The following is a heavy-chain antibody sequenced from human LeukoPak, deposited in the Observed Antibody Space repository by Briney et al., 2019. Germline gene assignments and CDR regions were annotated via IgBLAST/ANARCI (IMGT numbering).Heavy chain of an antibody. D-gene: IGHD3-10*01. CDR3: ARKGSYYGSGSYPNWFDP. V-gene: IGHV1-69*05. CDR2: IIPIFGTA. Sequence: ASVKVSCKASGGTFSSYAISWVRQAPGQGLEWMGGIIPIFGTANYAQKLQGRVTMTTDTSTSTGYMELRSLRSDDTAVYYCARKGSYYGSGSYPNWFDPWGQGTLVTVSS. CDR1: GGTFSSYA. J-gene: IGHJ5*02.